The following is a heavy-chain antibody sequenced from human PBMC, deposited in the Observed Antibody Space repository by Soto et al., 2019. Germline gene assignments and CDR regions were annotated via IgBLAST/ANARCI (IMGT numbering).Heavy chain of an antibody. CDR1: GYSFTSYW. Sequence: PGESLKISCKGSGYSFTSYWIGWVRQMPGKGLEWLGIIYPGDSDTRYSPSFQSQVTISADKSISTAYLQWSSLKASDTAMYYCARPQYCSGGSCYSYYGMDVWGQGTTVTVSS. CDR3: ARPQYCSGGSCYSYYGMDV. CDR2: IYPGDSDT. D-gene: IGHD2-15*01. J-gene: IGHJ6*02. V-gene: IGHV5-51*01.